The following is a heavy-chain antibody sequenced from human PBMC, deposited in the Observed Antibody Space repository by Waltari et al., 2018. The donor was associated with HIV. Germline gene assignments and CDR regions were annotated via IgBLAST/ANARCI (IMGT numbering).Heavy chain of an antibody. V-gene: IGHV3-72*01. CDR1: GLAFSDYH. CDR2: IRNKPSSYTT. Sequence: EVQLVESGVGLVQPGGSLSLSCAASGLAFSDYHMDWVRQAPGKGLEWVGRIRNKPSSYTTEYAASVKGRFSISRDDSRNSLYLQMNSLKTEDTAVYYCTTSAIGNIFDNWGQGTLVTVSS. J-gene: IGHJ4*02. D-gene: IGHD1-1*01. CDR3: TTSAIGNIFDN.